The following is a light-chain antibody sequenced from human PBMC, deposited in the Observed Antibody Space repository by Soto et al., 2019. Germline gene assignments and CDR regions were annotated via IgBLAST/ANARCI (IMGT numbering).Light chain of an antibody. Sequence: QSVLTQPPSASGTPGQRVTISCSGSNSNIGRNDVYWYQQVPGTAPKIVIYRNNQRPSGVPDRFSGSKFGTSASLAISGLRTVDEADFYCAAWDDSLVFGGGTKVTVL. CDR1: NSNIGRND. V-gene: IGLV1-47*01. J-gene: IGLJ2*01. CDR2: RNN. CDR3: AAWDDSLV.